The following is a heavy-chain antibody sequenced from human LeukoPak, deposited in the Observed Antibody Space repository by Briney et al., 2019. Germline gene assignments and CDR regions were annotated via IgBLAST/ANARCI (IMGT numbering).Heavy chain of an antibody. D-gene: IGHD5-18*01. J-gene: IGHJ4*02. V-gene: IGHV1-18*01. CDR1: GGTFSSYA. CDR3: AIVDTARGY. Sequence: ASVKVSCKASGGTFSSYAISWVRQAPGQGLEWMGWISAYNGNTNYAQKLQGRVTMTTDTSTSTAYMELRSLRSDDTAVYYCAIVDTARGYWGQGTLVTVSS. CDR2: ISAYNGNT.